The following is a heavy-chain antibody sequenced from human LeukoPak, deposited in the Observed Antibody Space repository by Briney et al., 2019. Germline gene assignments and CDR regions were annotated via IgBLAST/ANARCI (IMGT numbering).Heavy chain of an antibody. CDR2: ITGGADTT. Sequence: GGSLRLSCAASGFNFNGYAMSWVRQAPGKGLEWVSAITGGADTTYYADSVKGRFTISRDNSRNTLFLQMNRLRAEDTALYYCAKAVYSHGLLESWGQGTLLTVSS. D-gene: IGHD1-26*01. J-gene: IGHJ4*02. CDR3: AKAVYSHGLLES. V-gene: IGHV3-23*01. CDR1: GFNFNGYA.